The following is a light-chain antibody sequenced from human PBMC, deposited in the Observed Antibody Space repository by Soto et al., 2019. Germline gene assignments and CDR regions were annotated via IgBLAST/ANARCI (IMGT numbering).Light chain of an antibody. V-gene: IGLV2-8*01. CDR3: SSYAGSNNYV. CDR2: EVS. J-gene: IGLJ1*01. CDR1: SSDVGAHNF. Sequence: QSALTQPPSAPGSPGQSVTISCTGTSSDVGAHNFVSWHQQHPGKAPQLMVYEVSKRPSGVPDRFSGSKSGNTASLTVSGLQAEDEADYYCSSYAGSNNYVFGTGTKVTVL.